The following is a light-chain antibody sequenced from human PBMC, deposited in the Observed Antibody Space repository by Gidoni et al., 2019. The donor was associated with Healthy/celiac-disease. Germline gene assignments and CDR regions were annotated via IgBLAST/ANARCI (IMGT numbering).Light chain of an antibody. CDR1: QSISSY. J-gene: IGKJ1*01. V-gene: IGKV1-39*01. CDR2: AAS. Sequence: DIQMTQSPSSLSASVGDRVTITCRASQSISSYLNWYQQKPGKAPKLLIYAASSLQSGVPSRFSGSRSGTDFTLTISSLQPEDFATYYCQQSYSTLTWTFXQXTKVEIK. CDR3: QQSYSTLTWT.